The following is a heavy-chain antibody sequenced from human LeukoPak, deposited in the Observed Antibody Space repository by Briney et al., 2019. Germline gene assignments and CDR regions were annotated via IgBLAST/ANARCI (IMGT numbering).Heavy chain of an antibody. J-gene: IGHJ4*02. Sequence: GGSLRLSCTVSGFTVSTNSMSWVRQAPGKGLEWVSAISGSGGSTYYADSVKGRFTISRDNSKNTLYLQMNSLRAEDTAVYYCAKRSHYDILTGYPHFDYWGQGTLVTVSS. CDR3: AKRSHYDILTGYPHFDY. D-gene: IGHD3-9*01. V-gene: IGHV3-23*01. CDR2: ISGSGGST. CDR1: GFTVSTNS.